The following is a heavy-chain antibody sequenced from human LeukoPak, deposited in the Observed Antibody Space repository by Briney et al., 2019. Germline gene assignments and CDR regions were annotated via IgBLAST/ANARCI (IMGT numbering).Heavy chain of an antibody. J-gene: IGHJ4*02. D-gene: IGHD3-10*01. V-gene: IGHV3-21*01. Sequence: GSLRLSCAASGFTFSSYSMNWVRKAPGKGLEWVSSISSSSSYIYYADSVKGRFTISRDNAKNSLYLQMNSLRAEDTAVYYCATVITMVRGVVYWGQGTLVTVSS. CDR3: ATVITMVRGVVY. CDR1: GFTFSSYS. CDR2: ISSSSSYI.